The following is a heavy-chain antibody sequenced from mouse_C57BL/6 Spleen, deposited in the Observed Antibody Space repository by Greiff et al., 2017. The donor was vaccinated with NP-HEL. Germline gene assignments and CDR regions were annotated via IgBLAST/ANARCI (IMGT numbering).Heavy chain of an antibody. CDR2: INPSTGGT. CDR1: GYSFTGYY. Sequence: EVQLQQSGPELVKPGASVKISCKASGYSFTGYYMNWVKQSPEKSLEWIGEINPSTGGTTYNQKFKAKATLTVDKSSSTAYMQLKGLTSEDSAVYYCARGDYYGSSGFAYWGQGTLVTVSA. V-gene: IGHV1-42*01. CDR3: ARGDYYGSSGFAY. D-gene: IGHD1-1*01. J-gene: IGHJ3*01.